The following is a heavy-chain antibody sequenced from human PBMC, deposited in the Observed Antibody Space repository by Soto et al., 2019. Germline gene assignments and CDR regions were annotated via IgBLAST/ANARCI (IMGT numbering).Heavy chain of an antibody. Sequence: EVQLVESGGGLVQPGGSLRLSCAASGFTFSSYWMHWVRQAPGKGLVWVSRINSDGSSTSYADSVKGRFTISRDNAKNTLYLQMNSLRAKDTAVYYCAVAVAGPTAIGYWGQGTLVTVSS. CDR2: INSDGSST. D-gene: IGHD6-19*01. CDR1: GFTFSSYW. V-gene: IGHV3-74*01. CDR3: AVAVAGPTAIGY. J-gene: IGHJ4*02.